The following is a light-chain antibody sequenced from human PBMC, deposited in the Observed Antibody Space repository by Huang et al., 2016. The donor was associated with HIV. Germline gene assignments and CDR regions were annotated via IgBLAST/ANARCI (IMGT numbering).Light chain of an antibody. CDR3: HQYGSSKAT. CDR2: GTS. CDR1: QRVDSGY. V-gene: IGKV3-20*01. Sequence: VLTQSPGSVSVSLGDRVTVSCRANQRVDSGYLAWYQQKAGQSPRLLVYGTSSRASGIPSRFRGSGSGTEFTLTISRLEPEDFGVYYCHQYGSSKATFGQGTKVDI. J-gene: IGKJ1*01.